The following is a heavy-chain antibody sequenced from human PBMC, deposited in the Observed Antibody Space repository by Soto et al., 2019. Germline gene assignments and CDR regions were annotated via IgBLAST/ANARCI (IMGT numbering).Heavy chain of an antibody. CDR1: GGSISSYY. J-gene: IGHJ4*02. Sequence: SETLSLTCTVSGGSISSYYWSWIRQPPGKGLEWMGYIYYSGSTYYNPSLQSRVTISVDTSKNQFSLKLSSVTAEDTAVYYCARDLSYVDYGGQGTLVTVSS. CDR2: IYYSGST. CDR3: ARDLSYVDY. V-gene: IGHV4-59*12.